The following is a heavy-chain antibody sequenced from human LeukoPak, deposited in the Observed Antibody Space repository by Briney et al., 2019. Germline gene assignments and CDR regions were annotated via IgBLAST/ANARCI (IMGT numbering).Heavy chain of an antibody. CDR3: ARLLGYCSSTSCYLFFDY. J-gene: IGHJ4*02. D-gene: IGHD2-2*01. V-gene: IGHV4-39*01. CDR2: NYYSGST. CDR1: GGSISSSSYY. Sequence: SETLSLTCTVSGGSISSSSYYWGWIRQPPGKGQEWIGSNYYSGSTYYNPSLKSRVTISVDTSKNQFSLKLSSVTAADTAVYYCARLLGYCSSTSCYLFFDYWGQGTLVTVSS.